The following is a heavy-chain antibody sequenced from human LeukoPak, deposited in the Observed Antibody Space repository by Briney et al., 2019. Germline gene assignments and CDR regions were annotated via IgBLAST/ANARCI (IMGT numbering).Heavy chain of an antibody. CDR2: ISVYNGNT. CDR3: ARDRYGSGSYCRF. D-gene: IGHD3-10*01. Sequence: ASVKVSCKASGYTFTSYGVNWVRQDPGQGLEWMGWISVYNGNTNYAQNVQDRVTMTTDTSTSTAYMELRSLRSDDTAVYYCARDRYGSGSYCRFWGQGTLVTVSS. CDR1: GYTFTSYG. V-gene: IGHV1-18*04. J-gene: IGHJ4*02.